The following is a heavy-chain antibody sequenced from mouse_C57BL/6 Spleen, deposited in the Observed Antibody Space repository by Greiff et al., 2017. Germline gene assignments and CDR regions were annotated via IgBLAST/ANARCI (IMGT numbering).Heavy chain of an antibody. CDR1: GYSFTDYN. CDR2: INPNYGTT. Sequence: VQLQQSGPELVKPGASVKISCKASGYSFTDYNMNWVKQSNGKSLEWIGVINPNYGTTSYNQKFKGKATLTVDQSSSTAYMQLNSLTSEDSAVYYCARDYGSSYERGFYYAMDYWGQGTSVTVSS. D-gene: IGHD1-1*01. CDR3: ARDYGSSYERGFYYAMDY. V-gene: IGHV1-39*01. J-gene: IGHJ4*01.